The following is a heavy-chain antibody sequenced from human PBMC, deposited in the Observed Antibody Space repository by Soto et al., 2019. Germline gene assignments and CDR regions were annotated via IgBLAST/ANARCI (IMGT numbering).Heavy chain of an antibody. D-gene: IGHD3-22*01. CDR3: ASENPRFHYDSSGQPPIGY. J-gene: IGHJ4*02. Sequence: EVYLVESGGGLVQPGGSLRLSCAASGFTFSTYSMNWVRQAPGKGLEWVSYISSSSGTIYYADSDKGRFTVSRDNAKNSLYLQMNSLRDEDTAVYYCASENPRFHYDSSGQPPIGYWGQGTLGTVSS. CDR1: GFTFSTYS. CDR2: ISSSSGTI. V-gene: IGHV3-48*02.